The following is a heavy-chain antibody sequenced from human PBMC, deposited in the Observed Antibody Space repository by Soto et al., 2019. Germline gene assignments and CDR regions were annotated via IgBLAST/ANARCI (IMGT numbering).Heavy chain of an antibody. J-gene: IGHJ4*02. D-gene: IGHD3-3*01. Sequence: ASVKVSCKASGYTFTMHAIHWVRQAPGQRPEWMGWINAANGNTKTSQQFQGRVTFTSDTSANTVYMKLSSLTSADTALYYCARDQRRDFDFWSGYSQGSDDCGQGSLVTVSS. V-gene: IGHV1-3*01. CDR1: GYTFTMHA. CDR2: INAANGNT. CDR3: ARDQRRDFDFWSGYSQGSDD.